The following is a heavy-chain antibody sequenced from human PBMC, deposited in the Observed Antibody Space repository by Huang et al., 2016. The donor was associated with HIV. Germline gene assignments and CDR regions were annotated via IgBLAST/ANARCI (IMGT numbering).Heavy chain of an antibody. J-gene: IGHJ2*01. Sequence: EVQLVESGGGLVQPGGSLRLSCAASGFTFSSYWMHWVRQAPGKWLVWVSRINGDGSSTHYADSVKGRFTISRDNAKNTLYVQVNSLRAEDTAVYYCARGTRLTGLWYFDLWGRGTLVIVSS. V-gene: IGHV3-74*01. CDR3: ARGTRLTGLWYFDL. CDR1: GFTFSSYW. D-gene: IGHD7-27*01. CDR2: INGDGSST.